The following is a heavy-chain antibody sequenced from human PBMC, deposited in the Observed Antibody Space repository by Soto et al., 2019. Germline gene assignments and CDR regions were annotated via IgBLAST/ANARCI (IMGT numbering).Heavy chain of an antibody. CDR2: IGTAGDT. J-gene: IGHJ5*02. Sequence: EVQLVESGGGLVQPGGSLRLSCAASGFTFSSYDMHWVRQATGKGLEWVSAIGTAGDTYYPGSVKGRFTISRENAKNSLYLQMNILRAGDTAVYYCARGKGYCSGGSCYWWFDPWGQGTLVTVSS. CDR3: ARGKGYCSGGSCYWWFDP. V-gene: IGHV3-13*01. CDR1: GFTFSSYD. D-gene: IGHD2-15*01.